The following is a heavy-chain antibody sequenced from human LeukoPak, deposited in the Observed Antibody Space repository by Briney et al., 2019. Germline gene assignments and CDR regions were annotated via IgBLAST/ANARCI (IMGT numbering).Heavy chain of an antibody. J-gene: IGHJ4*02. Sequence: GGSLRLSCAAFGFTFSDYYMTWIRQAPGKGLEWVSYISRSGSAIYYADSVKGRLTISRDNAKNSLYLQMNSLRAEDTAVYYCARVGDGYNYCFDYWSQGTLVTVSS. CDR1: GFTFSDYY. CDR2: ISRSGSAI. CDR3: ARVGDGYNYCFDY. V-gene: IGHV3-11*01. D-gene: IGHD5-24*01.